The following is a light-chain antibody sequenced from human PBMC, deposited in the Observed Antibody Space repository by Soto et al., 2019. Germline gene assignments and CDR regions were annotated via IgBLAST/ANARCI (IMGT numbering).Light chain of an antibody. CDR3: SSYSISTAYL. CDR2: EVS. J-gene: IGLJ1*01. CDR1: SSDVGGYDY. V-gene: IGLV2-14*01. Sequence: QSVLTQPASVSLSPGQSITISGTGTSSDVGGYDYVSWYQLHPGKAPKLMVFEVSNRPSGVSYRFSGSRSGNTASLTISGLQAEDEADYFCSSYSISTAYLFGTGTKVTVL.